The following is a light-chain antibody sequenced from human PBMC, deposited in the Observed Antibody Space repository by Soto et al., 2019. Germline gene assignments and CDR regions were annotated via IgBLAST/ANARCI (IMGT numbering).Light chain of an antibody. J-gene: IGKJ3*01. CDR1: QSVSSY. Sequence: EIVLTQSPATLSLSPGERATLSCRASQSVSSYLAWYQQKPGQAPRLLIYDASNRATGIPARFSGSGSGTDFTLTISSLEPEDFAVYYCQPRSNWPSQGFTFGPGTKVDIK. CDR2: DAS. V-gene: IGKV3-11*01. CDR3: QPRSNWPSQGFT.